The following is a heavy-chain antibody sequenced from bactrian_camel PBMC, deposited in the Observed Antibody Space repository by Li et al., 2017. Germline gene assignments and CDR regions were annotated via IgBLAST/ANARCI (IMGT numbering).Heavy chain of an antibody. Sequence: VQLVESGGGSVQAGGSLRLSCVYTYNSPCIGWFRQVPGKAGEGVACISENDNINYADSVKGRFTLSEDRSRKILYLQMDNLKPEDTAMYYCAATMGDYALGVPLSPGGCEETDFGWWGQGTQVTVS. V-gene: IGHV3S66*01. CDR1: YTYNSPC. CDR3: AATMGDYALGVPLSPGGCEETDFGW. CDR2: ISENDNI. J-gene: IGHJ6*01. D-gene: IGHD5*01.